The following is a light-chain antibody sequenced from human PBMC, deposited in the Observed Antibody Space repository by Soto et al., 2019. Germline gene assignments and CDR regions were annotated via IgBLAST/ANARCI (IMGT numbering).Light chain of an antibody. Sequence: ELTQPPSVSVAPGKTARITCGGNKIGSKSVHWYQQKPGQAPVLVIYHDSDRPSGIPERFSGSNSGNTATLTISRVEAGDEADYYCQVWDSSSDHVVFGGGTKLTVL. V-gene: IGLV3-21*04. CDR2: HDS. J-gene: IGLJ2*01. CDR3: QVWDSSSDHVV. CDR1: KIGSKS.